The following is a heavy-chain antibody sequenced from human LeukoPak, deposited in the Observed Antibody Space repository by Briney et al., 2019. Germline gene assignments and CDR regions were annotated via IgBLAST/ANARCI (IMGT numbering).Heavy chain of an antibody. J-gene: IGHJ6*02. D-gene: IGHD2-2*02. V-gene: IGHV1-69*13. CDR2: IIPIFGTA. CDR1: GGTFSSYA. Sequence: ASVKVSCKASGGTFSSYAISWVRQAPGQGLEWMGGIIPIFGTANYAQKFQGRVTITADESTSTAYMELSSLRSEGTAVYYCARVFGYCSSTSCYIHYYGMDVWGQGTTVTVSS. CDR3: ARVFGYCSSTSCYIHYYGMDV.